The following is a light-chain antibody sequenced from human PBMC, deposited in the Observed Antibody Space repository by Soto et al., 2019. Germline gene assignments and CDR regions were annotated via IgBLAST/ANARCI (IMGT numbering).Light chain of an antibody. Sequence: QSVLTQPPSASGTPGQRVTISCSGGSYNIGKNLVYWYQQRPGTAPKLLIFDSNKRPSGIPDRFSGSKSGTSATLGITGLQTGDEADYYCGAWDSSLSAYVFGTGTKVTVL. CDR3: GAWDSSLSAYV. J-gene: IGLJ1*01. V-gene: IGLV1-51*01. CDR1: SYNIGKNL. CDR2: DSN.